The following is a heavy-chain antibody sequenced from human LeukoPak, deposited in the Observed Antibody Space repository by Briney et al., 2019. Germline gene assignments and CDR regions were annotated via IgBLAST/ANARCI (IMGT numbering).Heavy chain of an antibody. CDR3: ARNRWGITMVRGVSLDY. CDR2: INHSGST. Sequence: PSETLSLTCAVYGGSFSGYYWSWIRQPPGKGLEWIGEINHSGSTNYNPSPKSRVTISVDTSKNQFSLKLSSVTAADTAVYYCARNRWGITMVRGVSLDYWGQGTLVTVSS. V-gene: IGHV4-34*01. J-gene: IGHJ4*02. D-gene: IGHD3-10*01. CDR1: GGSFSGYY.